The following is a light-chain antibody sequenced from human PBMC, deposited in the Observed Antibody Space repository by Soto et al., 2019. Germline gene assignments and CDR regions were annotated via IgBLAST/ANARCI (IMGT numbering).Light chain of an antibody. CDR1: QDITSY. CDR2: DAS. Sequence: DIQMTQSPSSLSASVGDRVTITCQASQDITSYLNWYQHKPGKAPKILIYDASILEAGVPPRFSGSGSGTDFTFNISSLQPEGLATYDYQYCGYLPIFGPETTVDFK. CDR3: QYCGYLPI. J-gene: IGKJ3*01. V-gene: IGKV1-33*01.